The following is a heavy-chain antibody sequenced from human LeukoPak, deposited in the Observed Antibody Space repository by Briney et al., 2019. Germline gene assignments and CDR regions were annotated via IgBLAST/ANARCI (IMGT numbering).Heavy chain of an antibody. V-gene: IGHV3-74*01. Sequence: PGESLRLSCAASGFTFSSYWMHWVRQVPGKGLVWVARINPGGSSITYADSVKGRFTISRDNSKNTLYLQMNSLRAEDTAVYYCARIGYSSGWYNFDYWGQGTLVTVSS. D-gene: IGHD6-19*01. CDR1: GFTFSSYW. CDR3: ARIGYSSGWYNFDY. CDR2: INPGGSSI. J-gene: IGHJ4*02.